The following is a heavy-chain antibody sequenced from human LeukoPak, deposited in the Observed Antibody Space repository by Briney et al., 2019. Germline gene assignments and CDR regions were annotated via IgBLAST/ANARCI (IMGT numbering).Heavy chain of an antibody. D-gene: IGHD6-19*01. CDR3: AGVAVAGYDY. CDR2: ISSSGSTI. V-gene: IGHV3-48*04. J-gene: IGHJ4*02. Sequence: GGSLRLSCAASGFTFSSYWMSWVRQAPGKGLEWVSYISSSGSTIYYADSVKGRFTISRDNAKNSLYLQMNSLRAEDTAVYYCAGVAVAGYDYWGQGTLVTVSS. CDR1: GFTFSSYW.